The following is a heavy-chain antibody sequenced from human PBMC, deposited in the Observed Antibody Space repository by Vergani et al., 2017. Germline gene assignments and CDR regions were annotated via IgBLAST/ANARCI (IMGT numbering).Heavy chain of an antibody. CDR2: IDEYGNRA. V-gene: IGHV3-74*02. CDR3: LRTEYCTGISCNTRFDS. D-gene: IGHD2-8*02. Sequence: EVQLVESGGGSVQSGGSLRLSCVASGFSFNTYWMHWVRQVPGKGLMWVARIDEYGNRATYGDFETGRFTISRDNAKNTVFLQMKNLRADDAGVYYCLRTEYCTGISCNTRFDSWGQGALVTVSS. CDR1: GFSFNTYW. J-gene: IGHJ5*01.